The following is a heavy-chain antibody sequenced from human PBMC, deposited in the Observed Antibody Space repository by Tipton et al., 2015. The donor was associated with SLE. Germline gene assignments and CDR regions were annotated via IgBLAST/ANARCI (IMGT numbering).Heavy chain of an antibody. J-gene: IGHJ4*02. D-gene: IGHD2-8*01. CDR3: ARGYCSDGVCYGFGFFDY. V-gene: IGHV4-39*07. CDR1: GGSITTRSYY. CDR2: ISYSGAT. Sequence: TLSLTCIVSGGSITTRSYYWGWIRQPPGKGLEWIASISYSGATYYNPSLKGRVIISLDTSRNHFSLKLTSVTAADTAVYFCARGYCSDGVCYGFGFFDYWGQGNLVTVSS.